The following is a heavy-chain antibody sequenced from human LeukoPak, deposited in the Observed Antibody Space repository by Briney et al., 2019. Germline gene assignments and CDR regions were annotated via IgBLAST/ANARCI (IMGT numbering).Heavy chain of an antibody. V-gene: IGHV3-30*02. Sequence: GGSLRLTCAASGFTFSSYGMHWVRQAPGKGLEWLAFKRFDGSNKYYADSVKGRFTISRDNSKNTLYLQMNSLRAEDTAVYYCAKERLRYCSSTSCYCFDYWGREPWSPSPQ. CDR2: KRFDGSNK. CDR1: GFTFSSYG. D-gene: IGHD2-2*01. J-gene: IGHJ4*02. CDR3: AKERLRYCSSTSCYCFDY.